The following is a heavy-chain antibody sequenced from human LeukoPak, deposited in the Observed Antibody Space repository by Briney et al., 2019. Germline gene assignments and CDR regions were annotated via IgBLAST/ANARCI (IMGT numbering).Heavy chain of an antibody. D-gene: IGHD6-6*01. CDR3: ARDLRNLGSSSHFWFY. CDR1: GYTFTGYY. J-gene: IGHJ4*02. V-gene: IGHV1-2*02. CDR2: INPNSGGT. Sequence: ASVKVSCKASGYTFTGYYMHWVRQAPGQGLEWMGWINPNSGGTNYAQKLQGRVTMTTDTSTSTAYMELRSLRSDDTAVYYCARDLRNLGSSSHFWFYWGQGTLVTVSS.